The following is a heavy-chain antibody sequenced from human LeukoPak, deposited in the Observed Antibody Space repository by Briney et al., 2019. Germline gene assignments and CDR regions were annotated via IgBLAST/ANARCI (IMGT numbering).Heavy chain of an antibody. CDR3: AKYLARTTVTTDYYYYMDV. CDR2: ISGSGGST. D-gene: IGHD4-11*01. Sequence: GGSLRLSCAASGFTFSSYAMSWVRQAPGKGLEWVSAISGSGGSTYYADSVKGRFTISRDNSKNTLYLQMNSLRAEDTAVYYCAKYLARTTVTTDYYYYMDVWGKGTTVTVSS. CDR1: GFTFSSYA. J-gene: IGHJ6*03. V-gene: IGHV3-23*01.